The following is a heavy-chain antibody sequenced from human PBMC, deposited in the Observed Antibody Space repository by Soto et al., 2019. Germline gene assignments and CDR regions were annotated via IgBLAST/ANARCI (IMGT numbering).Heavy chain of an antibody. J-gene: IGHJ2*01. CDR3: VRHATDRHGNAEDWYFDL. Sequence: QVQLQESGPGLVRPSETLSLTCTVSAASISSYYWTWIRQPPGKGLEWIGHMYNSEDTKYNPSLKRRVTMSVDTSKNQFSLKLRSVTAADTAIYYCVRHATDRHGNAEDWYFDLWGRGTLVTVSS. V-gene: IGHV4-59*08. D-gene: IGHD2-15*01. CDR1: AASISSYY. CDR2: MYNSEDT.